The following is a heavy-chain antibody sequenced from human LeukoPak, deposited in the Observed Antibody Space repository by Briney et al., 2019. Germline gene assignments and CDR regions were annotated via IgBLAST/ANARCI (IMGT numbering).Heavy chain of an antibody. Sequence: PGGSLRLSCAASGFTFNSYAIHWVRQAPGKGLEWVAVISYDGSNKYYAESVKGRFTISRDNAKNSLSLQMNSLRAEDTAVYYCASNYGGWGQGTLVTVSS. CDR1: GFTFNSYA. J-gene: IGHJ4*02. V-gene: IGHV3-30*04. D-gene: IGHD4-11*01. CDR3: ASNYGG. CDR2: ISYDGSNK.